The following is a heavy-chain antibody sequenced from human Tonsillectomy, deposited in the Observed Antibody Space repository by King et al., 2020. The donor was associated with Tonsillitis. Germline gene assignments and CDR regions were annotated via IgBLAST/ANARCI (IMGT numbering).Heavy chain of an antibody. J-gene: IGHJ3*02. CDR3: AKDLGNVVVPAAIISACEI. D-gene: IGHD2-2*01. CDR1: VFTLSSYG. Sequence: VQLVESGGGVVQPGRSLRLSCAASVFTLSSYGMHWVRQAPGKGLEWVAVISYDGSNKYYADSVKGRFTISRDNSKNTLYLQMNSLRAEDTAVYYCAKDLGNVVVPAAIISACEIWGQGTMVTVSS. V-gene: IGHV3-30*18. CDR2: ISYDGSNK.